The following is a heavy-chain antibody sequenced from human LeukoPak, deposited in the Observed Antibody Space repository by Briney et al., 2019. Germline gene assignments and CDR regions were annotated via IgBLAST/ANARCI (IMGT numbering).Heavy chain of an antibody. V-gene: IGHV3-53*04. CDR3: ARESTPLRGAFDP. CDR2: IDSRDNT. D-gene: IGHD5-24*01. J-gene: IGHJ5*02. Sequence: GGSLRLSCAASGFTVRNNHMSWVRQAPGKGLEWVSVIDSRDNTYHADSVKGRFTISRHTSKSTLYLQMNSLRAEDTAVYYCARESTPLRGAFDPWGPGTLVTVSS. CDR1: GFTVRNNH.